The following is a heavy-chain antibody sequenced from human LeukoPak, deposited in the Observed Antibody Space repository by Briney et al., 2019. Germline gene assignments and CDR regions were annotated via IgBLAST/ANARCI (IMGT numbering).Heavy chain of an antibody. CDR1: GFTFTTYG. D-gene: IGHD1-26*01. CDR3: AKDAGYSGSYWRPFDY. V-gene: IGHV3-23*01. J-gene: IGHJ4*02. Sequence: GGTLRLSCAASGFTFTTYGMSWVRQAPGKGLEWVSAITGSGGSTYYADSVKGRFTISRDNSKNTLYLQMNSLRAEDTAVYYCAKDAGYSGSYWRPFDYWGQGTLVTVSS. CDR2: ITGSGGST.